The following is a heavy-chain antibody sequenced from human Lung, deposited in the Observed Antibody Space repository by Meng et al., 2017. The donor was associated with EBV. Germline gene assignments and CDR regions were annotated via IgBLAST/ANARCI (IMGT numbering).Heavy chain of an antibody. CDR3: AREADGATFDY. D-gene: IGHD1-26*01. J-gene: IGHJ4*02. V-gene: IGHV1-18*01. Sequence: QVQLVQFGSELKNPGASVKVSCKASGYTFTSYALHWVRLAPGQGLEWMGWISGYNGNTNYAQKLQGRVTMTTDTSTSTAYMELRSLRSDDTAVYYCAREADGATFDYWGQGTLVTVSS. CDR2: ISGYNGNT. CDR1: GYTFTSYA.